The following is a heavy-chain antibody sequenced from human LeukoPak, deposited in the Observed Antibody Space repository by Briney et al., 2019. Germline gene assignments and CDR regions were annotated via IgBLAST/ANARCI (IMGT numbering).Heavy chain of an antibody. V-gene: IGHV4-34*01. J-gene: IGHJ5*02. CDR3: ARSSITMVRGVILNWFDP. CDR1: GFTFSSYA. CDR2: INHSGST. Sequence: PGGSLRLSCAASGFTFSSYAMSWVRQAPGKGLEWIGEINHSGSTNYNPSLKSRVTISVDTSKNQFSLKLSSVTAADTAVYYCARSSITMVRGVILNWFDPWGQGTLVTVSS. D-gene: IGHD3-10*01.